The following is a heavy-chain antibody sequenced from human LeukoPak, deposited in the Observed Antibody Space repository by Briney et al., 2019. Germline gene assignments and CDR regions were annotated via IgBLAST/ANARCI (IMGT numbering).Heavy chain of an antibody. CDR1: GFTFTSSA. Sequence: GTSVKVSCKASGFTFTSSAVQWVRQARGQRLEWIGWIVVGSGNTNYAQKFQERVTITRDMSTSTAYMELSRLRSDDTAVYYCARGQWGWGSLEAFDIWGQGTMVTVSS. J-gene: IGHJ3*02. D-gene: IGHD3-16*02. V-gene: IGHV1-58*01. CDR2: IVVGSGNT. CDR3: ARGQWGWGSLEAFDI.